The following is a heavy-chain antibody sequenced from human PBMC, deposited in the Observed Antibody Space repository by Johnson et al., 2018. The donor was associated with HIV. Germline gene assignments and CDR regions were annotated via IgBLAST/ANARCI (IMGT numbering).Heavy chain of an antibody. CDR2: ISYDGSNQ. CDR3: ARDEPYNLNAFDI. J-gene: IGHJ3*02. D-gene: IGHD5-24*01. CDR1: GFTFSSYA. V-gene: IGHV3-30*04. Sequence: MQLVESGGGLVQPGGSLRLSCAASGFTFSSYAMHWVRQAPGKGLEWVAVISYDGSNQYYADSVKGRFTISRDNSKNTVFLQMNSLRAEDTAVYYCARDEPYNLNAFDIWGQGTMVTVSS.